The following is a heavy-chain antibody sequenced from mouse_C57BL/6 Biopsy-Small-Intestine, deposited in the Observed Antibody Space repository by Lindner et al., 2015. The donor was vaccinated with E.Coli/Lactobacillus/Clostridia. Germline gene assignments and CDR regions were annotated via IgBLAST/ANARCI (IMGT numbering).Heavy chain of an antibody. CDR2: IFPTLDIK. Sequence: SVKVSCKAPGGTFSNYTISWVRQAPGQGLEWMGRIFPTLDIKNYSQKFQGRVTITADKSTSTAYLEVSSLRSDDTAVYYCARVAELEVFDPWGQGTLVTVSS. CDR3: ARVAELEVFDP. CDR1: GGTFSNYT. V-gene: IGHV1S26*01. J-gene: IGHJ4*01.